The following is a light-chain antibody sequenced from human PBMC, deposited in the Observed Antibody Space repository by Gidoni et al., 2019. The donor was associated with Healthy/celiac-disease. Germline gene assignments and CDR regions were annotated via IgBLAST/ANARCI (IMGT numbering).Light chain of an antibody. CDR3: NSRDSSGNHLGVV. V-gene: IGLV3-19*01. J-gene: IGLJ2*01. CDR2: GKN. CDR1: SLRSYY. Sequence: SSELTQDPAVSVALGQPVRITCQGDSLRSYYASWYQQKPGQAPVLVIYGKNNRPSGIPDRFSGSSSGNTASLTITGAQAEDEADYYCNSRDSSGNHLGVVFGGGTKLTVL.